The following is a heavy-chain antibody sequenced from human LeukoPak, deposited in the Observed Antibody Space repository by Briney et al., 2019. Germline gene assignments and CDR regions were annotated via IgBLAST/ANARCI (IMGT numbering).Heavy chain of an antibody. CDR1: GGSISSGSYY. CDR3: ARVGSTVVTPDYFDY. Sequence: SETLSLTCTGSGGSISSGSYYWSWIRQPAGKGLEWIGRIYTSGSTNYNPSLKSRVTISVDTSKNQFSLKLSSVTAADTAVYYCARVGSTVVTPDYFDYWGQGTLVTVSS. D-gene: IGHD4-23*01. J-gene: IGHJ4*02. CDR2: IYTSGST. V-gene: IGHV4-61*02.